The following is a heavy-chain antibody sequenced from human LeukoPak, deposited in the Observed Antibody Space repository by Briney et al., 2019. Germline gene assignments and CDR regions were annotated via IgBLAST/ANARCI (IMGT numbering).Heavy chain of an antibody. V-gene: IGHV1-46*02. CDR3: ARDGKLSSGWSWFDP. J-gene: IGHJ5*02. CDR1: GYTFNSYY. Sequence: ASVKVSCKASGYTFNSYYMHWVRQPPGQGLGWMGIINPSGGGTSYAQKFQGRVTMTRDTSTSTVYMELSSLRSEDTAVYYCARDGKLSSGWSWFDPWGQGTLVTVSS. D-gene: IGHD6-19*01. CDR2: INPSGGGT.